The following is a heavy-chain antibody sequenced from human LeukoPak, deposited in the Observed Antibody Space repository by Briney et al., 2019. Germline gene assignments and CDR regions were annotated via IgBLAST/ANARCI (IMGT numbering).Heavy chain of an antibody. D-gene: IGHD2-15*01. CDR3: ARAHCSGGSCYPDY. CDR2: IYYSGST. CDR1: GGSISSYY. V-gene: IGHV4-59*01. Sequence: SETLSLTCAVSGGSISSYYLSWIRQPPGKGLEWIGYIYYSGSTNYNPSLKSRVTISVDTSKNQFSLKLSSVTAAATAVYYCARAHCSGGSCYPDYWGQGTLVTVSS. J-gene: IGHJ4*02.